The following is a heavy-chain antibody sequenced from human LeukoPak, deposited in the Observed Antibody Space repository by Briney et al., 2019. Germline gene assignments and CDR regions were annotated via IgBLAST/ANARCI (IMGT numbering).Heavy chain of an antibody. D-gene: IGHD3-10*01. V-gene: IGHV3-7*01. CDR2: INQDGSEK. CDR1: GLTFSEYW. Sequence: GGSLRLSCAASGLTFSEYWMSWVRQAPGKGLEWVANINQDGSEKYYVDSLKGRFTVSRDNAKNSLSLQMSSLRADDTAVYYCARGLWFGGFFDYWGQGALVTVSS. J-gene: IGHJ4*02. CDR3: ARGLWFGGFFDY.